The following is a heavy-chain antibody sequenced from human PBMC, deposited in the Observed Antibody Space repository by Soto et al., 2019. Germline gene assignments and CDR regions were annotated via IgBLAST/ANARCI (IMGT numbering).Heavy chain of an antibody. CDR2: INPSGGST. CDR1: GYTFTSYS. CDR3: ARLVGLWPDY. V-gene: IGHV1-46*01. Sequence: ASVKVSCKASGYTFTSYSMHWVRQAPGQGLEWMGIINPSGGSTSYAQKLQGRVTMTTDTSTSTAYMELRSLRSDDTAVYYCARLVGLWPDYWDQGTLVTVSS. D-gene: IGHD1-26*01. J-gene: IGHJ4*02.